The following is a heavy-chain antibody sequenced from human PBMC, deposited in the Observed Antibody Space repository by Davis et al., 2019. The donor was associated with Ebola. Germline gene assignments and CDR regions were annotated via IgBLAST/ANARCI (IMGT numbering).Heavy chain of an antibody. Sequence: AASVKVSCKASGYAFTSYDINWVRQAPGQGLEWIGWMNPNSGNTGYVERFQGRVTMSRNTSISTAYMELSSLRSEDTAVYYCARSGVRGYYNGMDVWGQGTTVTVSS. CDR3: ARSGVRGYYNGMDV. J-gene: IGHJ6*02. CDR2: MNPNSGNT. V-gene: IGHV1-8*01. D-gene: IGHD1-14*01. CDR1: GYAFTSYD.